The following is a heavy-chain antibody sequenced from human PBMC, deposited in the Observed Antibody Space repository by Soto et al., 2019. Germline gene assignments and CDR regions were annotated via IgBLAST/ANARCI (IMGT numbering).Heavy chain of an antibody. Sequence: QVQLVQSGAEVKEPGASVKVSCKASGYTFVSYGISWVRQAPGQGLECMGWISPYNGNTNYAQKLQGRVTMTTDTSTSRVYMELRSLRSDDTAVYYCSRDAQKWLVAAFDIWGQGTMVTVSS. CDR3: SRDAQKWLVAAFDI. V-gene: IGHV1-18*01. CDR1: GYTFVSYG. J-gene: IGHJ3*02. CDR2: ISPYNGNT. D-gene: IGHD6-19*01.